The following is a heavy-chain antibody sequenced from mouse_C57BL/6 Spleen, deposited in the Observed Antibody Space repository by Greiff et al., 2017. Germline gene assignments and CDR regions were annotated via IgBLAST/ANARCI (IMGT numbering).Heavy chain of an antibody. CDR2: IRNKANNHAT. CDR3: TRPDYSNFHWYFDV. Sequence: EVKVEESGGGLVQPGGSMKLSCAASGFTFSDAWMDWVRQSPEKGLEWVAEIRNKANNHATYYAESVKGRFTISRDDSKSSVYLQMNSLRAEDTGIYYCTRPDYSNFHWYFDVWGTGTTVTVSS. J-gene: IGHJ1*03. D-gene: IGHD2-5*01. V-gene: IGHV6-6*01. CDR1: GFTFSDAW.